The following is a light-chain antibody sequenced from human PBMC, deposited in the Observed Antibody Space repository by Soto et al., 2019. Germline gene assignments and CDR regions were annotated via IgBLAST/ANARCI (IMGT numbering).Light chain of an antibody. CDR2: DVS. CDR1: SSDIGVYYY. CDR3: SSYTSSSTYV. Sequence: QSALTQPASGSGVPGQSITISFTGTSSDIGVYYYVSLYQQHPRKPPKLILYDVSGRPSGVSNRFSGSKSANTASLTISGLQAEDEADYYCSSYTSSSTYVFGTGTKVTV. J-gene: IGLJ1*01. V-gene: IGLV2-14*03.